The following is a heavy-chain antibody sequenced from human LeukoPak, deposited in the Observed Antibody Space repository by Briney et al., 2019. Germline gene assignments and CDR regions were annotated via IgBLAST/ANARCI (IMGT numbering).Heavy chain of an antibody. D-gene: IGHD3-16*02. CDR3: ARSRGGSYHY. Sequence: PGGSLRLSSAASGFTFSNDWMHWVRQAPGKGLVWVSRINTDGSTTTYADSVKGRFTISRDNAKNTLYLQMNSLRVEDAAVYYCARSRGGSYHYWGQGTLVTVSS. CDR1: GFTFSNDW. J-gene: IGHJ4*02. V-gene: IGHV3-74*01. CDR2: INTDGSTT.